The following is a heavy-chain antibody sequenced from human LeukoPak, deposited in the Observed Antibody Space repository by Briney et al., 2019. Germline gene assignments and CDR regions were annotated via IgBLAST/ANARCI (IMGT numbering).Heavy chain of an antibody. D-gene: IGHD3-22*01. CDR2: ISSSGSII. CDR1: GFTFSDYY. Sequence: GGSLRLSCAASGFTFSDYYMTWIRQAPGKGLEWVSYISSSGSIIYYADSVKGRFIISRDNAKNSLYLQMNSLRAEDTAVYFCARVGYDSSGRFDYWGQGTLVSVSS. J-gene: IGHJ4*02. V-gene: IGHV3-11*04. CDR3: ARVGYDSSGRFDY.